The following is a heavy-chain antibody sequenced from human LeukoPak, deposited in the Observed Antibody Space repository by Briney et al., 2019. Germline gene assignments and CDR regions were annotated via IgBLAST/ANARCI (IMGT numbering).Heavy chain of an antibody. J-gene: IGHJ4*02. CDR1: GFTFYSLA. CDR2: ISGSGGST. CDR3: AKDLGSYYYGSGSYYSSDY. Sequence: GGSLTLSCSASGFTFYSLAMMWVPQAPGKGVEWGSAISGSGGSTYYADSVKGRFTISRDESKNTLYLQMNSLTAEDTAVYYCAKDLGSYYYGSGSYYSSDYWGGGTLVTVSS. V-gene: IGHV3-23*01. D-gene: IGHD3-10*01.